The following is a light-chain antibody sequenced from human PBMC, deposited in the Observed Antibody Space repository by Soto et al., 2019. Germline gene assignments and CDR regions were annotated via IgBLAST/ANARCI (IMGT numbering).Light chain of an antibody. CDR2: GNN. Sequence: QSVLTQPPSVSGAPGQRVTISCTGSSSNIGAGYDVHWYQQLPGTAPKLLIYGNNNRPSGIPDRFSGSKSGTSASLAITGXXXXXXXXXXCXSYDSSLSGSGVFGGGTKLTVL. CDR1: SSNIGAGYD. CDR3: XSYDSSLSGSGV. V-gene: IGLV1-40*01. J-gene: IGLJ3*02.